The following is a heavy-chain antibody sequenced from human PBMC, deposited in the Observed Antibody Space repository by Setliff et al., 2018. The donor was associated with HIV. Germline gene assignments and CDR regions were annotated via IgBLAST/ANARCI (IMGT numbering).Heavy chain of an antibody. CDR2: ISNSGST. V-gene: IGHV4-59*11. J-gene: IGHJ2*01. CDR3: ASLSYSGSYFPPYFDL. CDR1: GGSIGSHY. Sequence: PSETLSLTCIVAGGSIGSHYWSWTRQPPGKGLEWIGYISNSGSTKYNPSLKNRVTLSMHTSKNRFSLKVNSVTAADTAVYFCASLSYSGSYFPPYFDLWGRGTLVTVSS. D-gene: IGHD1-26*01.